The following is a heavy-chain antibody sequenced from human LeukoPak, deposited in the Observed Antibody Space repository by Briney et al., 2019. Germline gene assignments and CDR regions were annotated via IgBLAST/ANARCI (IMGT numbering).Heavy chain of an antibody. D-gene: IGHD5/OR15-5a*01. Sequence: GGSLRLSCAASGFTSSSYWMSCVGQTREKGVEFVANINRDGSVRKYVDSVKGRFTISRDNAENSLHLQMNSLRADDTAVYYCARDPGSSAFDSWGQGTLVTVSS. V-gene: IGHV3-7*01. CDR3: ARDPGSSAFDS. CDR2: INRDGSVR. CDR1: GFTSSSYW. J-gene: IGHJ4*02.